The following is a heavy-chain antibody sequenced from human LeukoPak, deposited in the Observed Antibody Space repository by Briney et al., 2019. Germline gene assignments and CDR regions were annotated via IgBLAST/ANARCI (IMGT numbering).Heavy chain of an antibody. Sequence: ASVKVSCKASGYTFTSNYIHWVRQPHGQGLEWMGLVNPSGGSTTYSQMFQGRVTMTRDTSTSTVCLQLSSLISEDTTAYYCAEGGVAGTFDYWGQGTQVTVSS. J-gene: IGHJ4*02. CDR1: GYTFTSNY. CDR3: AEGGVAGTFDY. CDR2: VNPSGGST. V-gene: IGHV1-46*01. D-gene: IGHD6-19*01.